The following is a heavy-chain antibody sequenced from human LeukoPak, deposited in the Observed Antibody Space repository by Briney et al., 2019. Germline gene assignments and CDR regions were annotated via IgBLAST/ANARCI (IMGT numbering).Heavy chain of an antibody. J-gene: IGHJ3*02. D-gene: IGHD6-13*01. V-gene: IGHV3-11*01. CDR2: ISSSGSTN. Sequence: PGGSLSLSCGASGFTLCDYYMSWMRQAPGGAGEGVPFISSSGSTNYYAGSVKGRFTISRDNAKNSLYVQRTSLRAEDTAVYYCARGGIYSSSRADIWGQGTMVTVSS. CDR3: ARGGIYSSSRADI. CDR1: GFTLCDYY.